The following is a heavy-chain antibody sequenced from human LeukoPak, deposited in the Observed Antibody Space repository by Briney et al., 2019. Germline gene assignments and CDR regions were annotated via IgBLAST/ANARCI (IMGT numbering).Heavy chain of an antibody. J-gene: IGHJ4*02. CDR1: GESFSGYY. V-gene: IGHV4-34*01. Sequence: SETLSLTCAVYGESFSGYYWSWIRQPPGKGLEWIGEINHSGSTNYNPSLKSRVTISVDTSKNQFSLKLSSVTAADTAVYYCASSGIAAAQPINWGQGTLVTVSS. D-gene: IGHD6-13*01. CDR2: INHSGST. CDR3: ASSGIAAAQPIN.